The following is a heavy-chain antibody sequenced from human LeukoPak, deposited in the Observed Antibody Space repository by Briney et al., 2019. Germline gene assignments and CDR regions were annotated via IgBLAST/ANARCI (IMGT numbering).Heavy chain of an antibody. CDR1: GFTFDDYA. CDR3: AKARSYSYTAHPFDY. CDR2: IRWNSGSI. V-gene: IGHV3-9*03. Sequence: PVRSLRLYCAASGFTFDDYAMHWVRQAPGKGLEWVSGIRWNSGSIGYVDSVKGRFTISRDSAKSSLYLQMNSLRAEDMAVYYCAKARSYSYTAHPFDYWGQGTLVTVSS. D-gene: IGHD1-26*01. J-gene: IGHJ4*02.